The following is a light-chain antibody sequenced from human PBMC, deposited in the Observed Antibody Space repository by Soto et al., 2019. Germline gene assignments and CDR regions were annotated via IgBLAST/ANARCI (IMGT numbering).Light chain of an antibody. CDR1: SSDVGAYNH. J-gene: IGLJ2*01. Sequence: QSALTQPPSASGSPGQSVTISCTGTSSDVGAYNHVSWYQQHPDKAPRLMIYEVNKRPSGVPDRFSGSKSGNTASLTVSGLQTDDEADYYCISYAGSTQVVIGGGTKLTVL. V-gene: IGLV2-8*01. CDR3: ISYAGSTQVV. CDR2: EVN.